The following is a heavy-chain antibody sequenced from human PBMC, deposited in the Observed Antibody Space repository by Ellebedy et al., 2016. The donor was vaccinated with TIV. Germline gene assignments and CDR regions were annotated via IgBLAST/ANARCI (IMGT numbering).Heavy chain of an antibody. CDR3: ARVSDPPVYGMDV. J-gene: IGHJ6*02. V-gene: IGHV1-18*01. Sequence: AASVKVSCKASGYTFSNYGISWVRQAPGQGLEWMGWISAYNGNTNYAQKLQGRVTMTTDTSTSTAYMEMRSLRSDDTAVYYCARVSDPPVYGMDVWGQGTTVTVSS. CDR1: GYTFSNYG. CDR2: ISAYNGNT.